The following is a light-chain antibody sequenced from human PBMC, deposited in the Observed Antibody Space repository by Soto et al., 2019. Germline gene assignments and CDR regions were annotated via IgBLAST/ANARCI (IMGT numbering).Light chain of an antibody. CDR3: QQFSSSPRT. J-gene: IGKJ1*01. V-gene: IGKV3-20*01. CDR1: QSVSSSY. Sequence: EIQLTQSPGTLSLSPGERATLSCRASQSVSSSYLAWYQQKPGQAPRLLIYGASSRHTGISDRFSGSGSGTDFTLTISRLEPEDFAMYYCQQFSSSPRTFGQGTKVEIK. CDR2: GAS.